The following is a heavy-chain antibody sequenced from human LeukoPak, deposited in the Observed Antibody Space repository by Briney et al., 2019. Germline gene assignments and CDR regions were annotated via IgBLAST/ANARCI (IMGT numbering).Heavy chain of an antibody. J-gene: IGHJ4*02. D-gene: IGHD5-18*01. V-gene: IGHV1-2*06. Sequence: ASVKVSCKASGYTFTGYYMHWVRQAPGQGLEWMGRINPNSGGTNYAQKFQGRVTMTRDTSIRTAYMELSRLRSDDTAVYYCARVPPYRYSYGPFDYWGQGTLVTVSS. CDR1: GYTFTGYY. CDR2: INPNSGGT. CDR3: ARVPPYRYSYGPFDY.